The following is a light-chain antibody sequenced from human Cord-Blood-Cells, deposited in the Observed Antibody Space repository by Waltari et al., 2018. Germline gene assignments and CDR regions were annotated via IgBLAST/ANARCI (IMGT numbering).Light chain of an antibody. V-gene: IGKV1-8*01. Sequence: AIRITQSPSSSSHSTGDRVPITCRASQGISSYLAWYQQKPGKAPKLLIYAASTLQSGVPSRFSGSGSGTDFTLTISCLQSEDFATYYCQQYYSYPYTFGQGTKLEIK. CDR3: QQYYSYPYT. CDR1: QGISSY. J-gene: IGKJ2*01. CDR2: AAS.